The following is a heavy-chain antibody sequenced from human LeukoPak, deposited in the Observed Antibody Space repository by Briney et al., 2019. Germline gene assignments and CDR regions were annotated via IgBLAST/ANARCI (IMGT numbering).Heavy chain of an antibody. CDR3: AREGDKDSPFDY. Sequence: ASVKVSCKASGYTFTSYGISWVRQAPGQGLEWMGWISAYNGNTNYAQKFQGRVTITADKSTSTAYVELSSLRSEDTAVYYCAREGDKDSPFDYWGQGTLVTVSS. CDR1: GYTFTSYG. J-gene: IGHJ4*02. V-gene: IGHV1-18*01. CDR2: ISAYNGNT. D-gene: IGHD2-15*01.